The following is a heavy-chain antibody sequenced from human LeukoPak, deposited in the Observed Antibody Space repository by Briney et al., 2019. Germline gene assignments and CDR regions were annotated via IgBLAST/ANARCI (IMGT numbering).Heavy chain of an antibody. CDR1: GFTFSSYW. Sequence: GGSLRLSCAASGFTFSSYWMSWVRQAPGKGLEWVANIKQDGSDKYYVDSVKGRFTISRDNAKNLVYLQMNSLRAEDTALYYCARAVAENWFDPWGQGTLVTVSS. V-gene: IGHV3-7*01. CDR3: ARAVAENWFDP. J-gene: IGHJ5*02. CDR2: IKQDGSDK. D-gene: IGHD6-19*01.